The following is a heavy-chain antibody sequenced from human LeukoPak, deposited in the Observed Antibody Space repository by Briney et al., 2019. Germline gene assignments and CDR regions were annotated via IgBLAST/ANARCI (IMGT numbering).Heavy chain of an antibody. CDR2: IIPILNIP. J-gene: IGHJ4*02. CDR1: RGTFSKYA. D-gene: IGHD3-22*01. V-gene: IGHV1-69*04. CDR3: ARDDDRAREIDY. Sequence: SVKVSCKASRGTFSKYAISWVRQAPGQGLEWMGRIIPILNIPHYAQKFQGRVTIAADKSTSTAYMELSSLRSEDTAVYYCARDDDRAREIDYWGRGTLVTVSS.